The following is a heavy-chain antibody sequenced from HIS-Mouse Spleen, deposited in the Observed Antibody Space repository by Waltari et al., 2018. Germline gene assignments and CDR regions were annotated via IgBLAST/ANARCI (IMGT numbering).Heavy chain of an antibody. CDR2: IYSGGST. V-gene: IGHV3-53*02. CDR3: ARHYYYGSGSYYFDY. CDR1: GFTVGSHH. D-gene: IGHD3-10*01. Sequence: EVQLVETGGGLIQPGGSLSISCAASGFTVGSHHMRWVRQAPGKGLGWVSVIYSGGSTYYADSVKGRFTISRDNSKNTLYLQMNSLRAEDTAVYYCARHYYYGSGSYYFDYWGQGTLVTVSS. J-gene: IGHJ4*02.